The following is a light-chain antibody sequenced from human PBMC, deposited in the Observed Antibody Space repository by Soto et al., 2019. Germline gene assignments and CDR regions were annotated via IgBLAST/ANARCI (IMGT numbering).Light chain of an antibody. J-gene: IGLJ3*02. CDR1: SSDVGVYKF. CDR2: EVN. CDR3: SSYTSSSTWV. V-gene: IGLV2-14*01. Sequence: QSALTQPASVSGSPGQSITISCTGTSSDVGVYKFVSWYQQHPGKAPKLIIYEVNNRPSGVSNRFSGSKSGTTASLTISSLQAEDEADYYCSSYTSSSTWVFGGGTKLTVL.